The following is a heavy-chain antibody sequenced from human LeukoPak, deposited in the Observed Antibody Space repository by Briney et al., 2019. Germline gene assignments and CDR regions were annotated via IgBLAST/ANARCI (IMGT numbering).Heavy chain of an antibody. CDR3: ARDQSGRSEY. CDR1: GFTFSTYW. Sequence: PGGSLRLSCAASGFTFSTYWMSWVRQAPGKGLEWVANINQGGSEKYYVDSVKGRFTISRDNAKNSLYLQMNSLRAEDTAVYYCARDQSGRSEYWGQGTLVTVSS. CDR2: INQGGSEK. D-gene: IGHD1-26*01. J-gene: IGHJ4*02. V-gene: IGHV3-7*01.